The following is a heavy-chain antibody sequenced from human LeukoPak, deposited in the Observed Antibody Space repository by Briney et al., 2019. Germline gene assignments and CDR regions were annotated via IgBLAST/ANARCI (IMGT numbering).Heavy chain of an antibody. Sequence: ASVKVSCKVSGYTLTGLSMHWVRQAPGKGLEWMGGFDPEDGETIYAQKFQGRVTMTEDTSTDTAYMELSSLRSEDTAVYYCATDLVGYSYGLSGYDYWGQGTLVTVSS. V-gene: IGHV1-24*01. CDR1: GYTLTGLS. J-gene: IGHJ4*02. D-gene: IGHD5-18*01. CDR2: FDPEDGET. CDR3: ATDLVGYSYGLSGYDY.